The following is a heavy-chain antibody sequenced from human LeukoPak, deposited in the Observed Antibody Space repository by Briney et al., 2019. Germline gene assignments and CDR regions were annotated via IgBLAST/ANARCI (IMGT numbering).Heavy chain of an antibody. V-gene: IGHV5-51*01. CDR1: GYSLTSNW. CDR3: ARHSIYYYGSSLDY. CDR2: IYPGDSDT. D-gene: IGHD3-22*01. Sequence: GESLKISCKVSGYSLTSNWIGWVRQVPGKGLEWMGLIYPGDSDTRYSPSFQGQVTFSVDKSISTAYLQWSSLKASDTAMYYCARHSIYYYGSSLDYWGQGTLVTVSS. J-gene: IGHJ4*02.